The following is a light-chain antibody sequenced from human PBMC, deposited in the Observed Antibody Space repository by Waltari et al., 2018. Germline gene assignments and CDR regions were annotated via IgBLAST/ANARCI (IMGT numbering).Light chain of an antibody. CDR2: DAS. CDR1: QSVSSY. J-gene: IGKJ3*01. V-gene: IGKV3-11*01. Sequence: DIVLTQSPATLSLSPGERATLSCRASQSVSSYLAWSQQKPGQAPRLLIYDASNRATGIPARFSGSGSGTDFTLTISSLEPEDFAVYYCQQRSNWPRTFGPGTKVDIK. CDR3: QQRSNWPRT.